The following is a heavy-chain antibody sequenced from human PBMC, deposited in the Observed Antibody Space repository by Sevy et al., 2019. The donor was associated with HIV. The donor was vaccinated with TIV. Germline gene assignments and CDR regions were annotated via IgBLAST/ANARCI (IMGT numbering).Heavy chain of an antibody. CDR1: GGSISSGNYL. V-gene: IGHV4-39*01. CDR3: ARNFDY. CDR2: VHYSGRT. J-gene: IGHJ4*02. Sequence: SETLSLTCTVSGGSISSGNYLWSWIRQTPGKGLEWIGTVHYSGRTYYNPSLKGRVTISEDTSKNQFSLNLNSVTAADTAVYFCARNFDYWGQGTLVTDSS.